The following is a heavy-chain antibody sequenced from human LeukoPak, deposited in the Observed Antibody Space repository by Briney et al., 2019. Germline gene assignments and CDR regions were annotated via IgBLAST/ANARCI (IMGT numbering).Heavy chain of an antibody. Sequence: PSQTLSLTCTVSGGSINSGGYYWSWIRQHPGKGLEWIGYIYYSGSTYYNPSLKSRVTISVDTSKNQFSLKLSSVTAADTAVYYCARVGHYQLGNFDYWGQGTLVTVSS. D-gene: IGHD2-2*01. V-gene: IGHV4-31*03. CDR2: IYYSGST. J-gene: IGHJ4*02. CDR3: ARVGHYQLGNFDY. CDR1: GGSINSGGYY.